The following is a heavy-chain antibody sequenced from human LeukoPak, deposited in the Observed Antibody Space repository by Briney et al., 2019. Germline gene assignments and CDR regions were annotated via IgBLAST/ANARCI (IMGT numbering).Heavy chain of an antibody. V-gene: IGHV4-4*07. Sequence: SETLSLTCAVFGGSISSYYWSWIRQPAGKGLEWIGRIHTSGSTNSNPSLKSRVTMSVDTSKNQFSLKLSSVTAADTAVYYCARQHSGATGGYFDSWGQGTLVTVSS. CDR3: ARQHSGATGGYFDS. D-gene: IGHD4-17*01. CDR2: IHTSGST. J-gene: IGHJ4*02. CDR1: GGSISSYY.